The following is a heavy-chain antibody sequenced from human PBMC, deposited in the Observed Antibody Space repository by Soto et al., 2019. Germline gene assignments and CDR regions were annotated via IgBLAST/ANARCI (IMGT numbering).Heavy chain of an antibody. CDR3: AKSTQAYDFWSGLDY. CDR1: GFTFSSYA. J-gene: IGHJ4*02. D-gene: IGHD3-3*01. Sequence: PGGSLRLSCAASGFTFSSYAMSWVRQAPGKGLEWVSAISGSGGSTYYADSVKGRFTISRDNSKNTLYLQMNSLRAEDTAVYYCAKSTQAYDFWSGLDYWGQGTLATRLL. V-gene: IGHV3-23*01. CDR2: ISGSGGST.